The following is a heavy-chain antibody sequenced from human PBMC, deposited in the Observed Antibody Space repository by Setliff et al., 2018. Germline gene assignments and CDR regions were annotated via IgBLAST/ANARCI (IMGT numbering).Heavy chain of an antibody. J-gene: IGHJ4*02. CDR1: GFAFSGYG. D-gene: IGHD2-15*01. V-gene: IGHV3-48*01. CDR2: ISATSNTI. Sequence: GGSLRLSCATSGFAFSGYGMHWVRQAPGKGLEWVSYISATSNTIYYADSVKGRFTISRDSAKNTLYLQMNSLRPEDTAVYYCARTCSGSGCYAGLESWGQGTPVTVSS. CDR3: ARTCSGSGCYAGLES.